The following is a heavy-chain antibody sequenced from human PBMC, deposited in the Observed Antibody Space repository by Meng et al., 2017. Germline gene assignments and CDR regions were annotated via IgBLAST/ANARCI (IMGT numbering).Heavy chain of an antibody. J-gene: IGHJ4*02. V-gene: IGHV1-69*06. CDR2: IIPIFGTA. CDR3: ARVGTTDAF. CDR1: GGTFSSYA. D-gene: IGHD2-2*01. Sequence: VRLVQSGAEGKKPGSSVTVSCKAFGGTFSSYAISWVRQAPGQGFEWMGGIIPIFGTANYAQKFQGRVTITADKSTSTAYMELSSLRSEDTAVYYCARVGTTDAFWGQGTLVTVSS.